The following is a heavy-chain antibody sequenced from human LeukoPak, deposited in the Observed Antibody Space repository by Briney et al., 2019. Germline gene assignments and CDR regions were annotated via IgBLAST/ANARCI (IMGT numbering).Heavy chain of an antibody. CDR3: AKDGAWLRFDD. CDR2: ISGSGGST. J-gene: IGHJ4*02. V-gene: IGHV3-23*01. Sequence: GGSLRLSCAASGFTFSSYAMSWVRRAPGKGLEWGSAISGSGGSTYYADSVKGRFTISRDDSKNTLYLQMNNLRVEDTSVYYCAKDGAWLRFDDWGQGILVTVSS. CDR1: GFTFSSYA. D-gene: IGHD5-12*01.